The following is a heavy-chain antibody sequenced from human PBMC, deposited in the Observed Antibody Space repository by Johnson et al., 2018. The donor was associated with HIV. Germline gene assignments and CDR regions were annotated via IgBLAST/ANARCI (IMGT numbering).Heavy chain of an antibody. CDR2: ISSSGVTK. CDR3: ARDSTPWGGDYVGYAFDI. V-gene: IGHV3-11*04. D-gene: IGHD4-17*01. Sequence: QVQLVESGGDLVKPGGSLRLSCAASGFSFSDYYMSWIRQAPGKGLQWVSFISSSGVTKYHADSVKGRFTISRDNAKKSLYLQMNSLRAEDTALYYCARDSTPWGGDYVGYAFDIWGRGTMVTVSS. CDR1: GFSFSDYY. J-gene: IGHJ3*02.